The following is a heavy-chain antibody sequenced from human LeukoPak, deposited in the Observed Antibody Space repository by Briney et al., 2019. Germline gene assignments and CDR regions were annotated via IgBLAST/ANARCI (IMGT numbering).Heavy chain of an antibody. D-gene: IGHD6-6*01. CDR3: AREGDSSSFMDV. CDR1: GGSISSSSYY. Sequence: SETLSLTCTVSGGSISSSSYYWGWIRQPPGKGLEWIGSIYYSGSTYYNPSLKSRVTISVDTSKNQFSLKLSSVTAADTAVYYCAREGDSSSFMDVWGKGTTVTVSS. CDR2: IYYSGST. V-gene: IGHV4-39*07. J-gene: IGHJ6*04.